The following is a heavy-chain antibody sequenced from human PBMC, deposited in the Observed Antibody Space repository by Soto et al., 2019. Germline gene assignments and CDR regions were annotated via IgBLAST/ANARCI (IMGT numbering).Heavy chain of an antibody. CDR3: ARRPSSGYAYYFDY. V-gene: IGHV4-39*01. Sequence: NPSETLSLTCSVSDDSISSSTYYWGWIRQPPGKGLEWLGYIFYTGSTYKNPSLKSRVTISADSSKNQFSVNLTSVTATDTAVYYCARRPSSGYAYYFDYWGQGILVTVS. CDR1: DDSISSSTYY. D-gene: IGHD3-22*01. CDR2: IFYTGST. J-gene: IGHJ4*02.